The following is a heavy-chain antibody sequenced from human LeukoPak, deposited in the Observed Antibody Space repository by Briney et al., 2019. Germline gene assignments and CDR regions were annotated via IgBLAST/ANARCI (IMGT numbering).Heavy chain of an antibody. J-gene: IGHJ1*01. CDR3: AKGGYFYRNGYAEYFQR. Sequence: GGSLRLSCAASGFTFDSYAMSWVRQAPGKGLEWVSSLTGSGDDTYYADSVKGRFTISRDNSKNTLYLLLHSPRAEDTAVYYCAKGGYFYRNGYAEYFQRWGQGTLVTVSS. V-gene: IGHV3-23*01. CDR1: GFTFDSYA. CDR2: LTGSGDDT. D-gene: IGHD5-18*01.